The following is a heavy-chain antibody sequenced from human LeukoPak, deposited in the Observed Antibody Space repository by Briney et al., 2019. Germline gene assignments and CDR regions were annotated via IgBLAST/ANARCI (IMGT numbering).Heavy chain of an antibody. J-gene: IGHJ3*02. CDR3: ARVVRSWYFRGSHDAFDI. D-gene: IGHD6-13*01. CDR1: GYIFTSYF. V-gene: IGHV1-46*01. CDR2: INPSGGST. Sequence: ASVKVSCKASGYIFTSYFMHWVRQAPGQGLEWMGIINPSGGSTSYAQKFQGRVTMTRDMSTSTVYMELSSLRSEDTAVYYCARVVRSWYFRGSHDAFDICGQGTMVTVSS.